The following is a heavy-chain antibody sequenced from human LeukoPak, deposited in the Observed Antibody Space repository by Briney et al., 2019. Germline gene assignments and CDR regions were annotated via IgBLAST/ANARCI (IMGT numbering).Heavy chain of an antibody. Sequence: GGSLRLSCAAPGFTFDDYAMHWVRQAPGKGLEWVSLISGDGGSTYYADSVKGRFTISRDNSKNSLYLQMNSLRTEDTALYYCAKVGGYDYYFDYWGQGTLVTVSS. CDR2: ISGDGGST. D-gene: IGHD5-12*01. CDR1: GFTFDDYA. CDR3: AKVGGYDYYFDY. V-gene: IGHV3-43*02. J-gene: IGHJ4*02.